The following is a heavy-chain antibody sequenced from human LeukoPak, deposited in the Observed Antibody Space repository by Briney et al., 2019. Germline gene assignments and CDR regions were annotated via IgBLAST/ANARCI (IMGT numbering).Heavy chain of an antibody. CDR3: ARAPYGDYDLDWFDP. V-gene: IGHV1-69*01. CDR2: IIPIFGTA. J-gene: IGHJ5*02. D-gene: IGHD4-17*01. CDR1: GGTFSSYA. Sequence: SVKVSCKASGGTFSSYAISWVRQAPGQGLEWMGGIIPIFGTANYAQKFQGRVTITADESTSTAYMELSSLRSEDTAVYYCARAPYGDYDLDWFDPWGQGTLVTVSS.